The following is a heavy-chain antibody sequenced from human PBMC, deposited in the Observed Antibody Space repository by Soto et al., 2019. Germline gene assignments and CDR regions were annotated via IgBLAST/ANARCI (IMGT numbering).Heavy chain of an antibody. CDR2: IIPIFGTA. V-gene: IGHV1-69*13. CDR3: ARDRPPVYSSSWVSDFDY. D-gene: IGHD6-13*01. J-gene: IGHJ4*02. CDR1: GGTFSSYA. Sequence: ASVKVSCKASGGTFSSYAISWVRQAPGQGLEWMGGIIPIFGTANYAQKFQGRVTITADESTSTAYMELSSLRSEDTAVYYCARDRPPVYSSSWVSDFDYWGQGTLVTV.